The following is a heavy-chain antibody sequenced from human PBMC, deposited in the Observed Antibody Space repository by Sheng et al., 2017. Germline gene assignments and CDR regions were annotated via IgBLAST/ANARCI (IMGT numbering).Heavy chain of an antibody. CDR1: GGSLSNSNYF. D-gene: IGHD6-25*01. CDR2: IYYSGST. V-gene: IGHV4-39*07. Sequence: QVQLQESGPGLVKPSETLSLTCTVSGGSLSNSNYFWGWIRQPPGKGLEWIGSIYYSGSTSYNPSLKSRVTISVDTSKNQFSLRLNSVTAADTAMYYCASPAAGXFDIWGQGQWSSSLQ. J-gene: IGHJ3*02. CDR3: ASPAAGXFDI.